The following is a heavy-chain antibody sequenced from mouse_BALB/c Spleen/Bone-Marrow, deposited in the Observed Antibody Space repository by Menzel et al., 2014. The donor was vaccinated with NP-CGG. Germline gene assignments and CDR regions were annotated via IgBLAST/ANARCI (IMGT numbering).Heavy chain of an antibody. CDR2: FYPGSGSI. CDR3: ASNEVIFITTAGSCAY. CDR1: GYTFTEYT. D-gene: IGHD1-2*01. J-gene: IGHJ3*01. V-gene: IGHV1-62-2*01. Sequence: VQLQQFGAELVKPGASEKLSRMASGYTFTEYTIHWVKQRSGQGLEWIGWFYPGSGSIKYNEKFKDKTSLTADKFSSTDYIELSRLTSEASTVCICASNEVIFITTAGSCAYWDQGTLVNVSA.